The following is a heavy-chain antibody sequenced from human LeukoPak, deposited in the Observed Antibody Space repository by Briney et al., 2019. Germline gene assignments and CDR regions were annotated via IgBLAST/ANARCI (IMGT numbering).Heavy chain of an antibody. D-gene: IGHD3-3*01. CDR2: INPNSGGT. CDR1: GYTFTGYY. CDR3: ASQYYDFWSGYRGGPYYYYMDV. V-gene: IGHV1-2*02. Sequence: GASVKVSCKASGYTFTGYYMHWVRQAPGQGLEWMGWINPNSGGTNYAQKLRGRVTMTRDTSISTAYMELSRLRSDDTAVYYCASQYYDFWSGYRGGPYYYYMDVWGKGTTVTVSS. J-gene: IGHJ6*03.